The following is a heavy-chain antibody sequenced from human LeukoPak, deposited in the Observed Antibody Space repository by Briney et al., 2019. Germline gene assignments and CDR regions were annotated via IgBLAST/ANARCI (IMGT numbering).Heavy chain of an antibody. CDR2: ISSNGGST. J-gene: IGHJ4*02. Sequence: PGGSLRLSCVVSGFTFSSYAMHWVRQAPGKGLEYVSAISSNGGSTYYANSVKGRFTISRDNFKNTLYLQMGSLRVEDMAVYYCARASSGWYGYWGQGTLVTVSS. V-gene: IGHV3-64*01. D-gene: IGHD6-19*01. CDR3: ARASSGWYGY. CDR1: GFTFSSYA.